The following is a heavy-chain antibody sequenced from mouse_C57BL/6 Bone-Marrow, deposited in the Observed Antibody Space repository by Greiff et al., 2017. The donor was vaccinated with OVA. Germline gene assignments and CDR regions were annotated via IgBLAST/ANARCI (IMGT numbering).Heavy chain of an antibody. CDR2: IYPGAGDT. D-gene: IGHD2-3*01. Sequence: QVQLQQSGPELVKPGASVKISCKASGYAFSSSWMNWVKQRPGKGLEWIGRIYPGAGDTNYNGKFKGKATLTADKSSSPAYMPLSSLTSADSAVYCCARHEDGYYASYFDYWGQGTTLTVSS. CDR3: ARHEDGYYASYFDY. CDR1: GYAFSSSW. V-gene: IGHV1-82*01. J-gene: IGHJ2*01.